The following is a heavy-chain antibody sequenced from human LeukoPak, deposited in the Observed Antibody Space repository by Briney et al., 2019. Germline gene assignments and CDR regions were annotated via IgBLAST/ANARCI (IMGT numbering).Heavy chain of an antibody. V-gene: IGHV3-30*02. Sequence: PGGSLRLSCAASGFTFSSYGMHWVRQAPGKGLEWVAFIRYDGSNKYYADSVKGRFTISRDNSKNTLYLQMNSLRAEDTAVYYCAKGGATRYYYYYYMDVWGKGTTVTVSS. CDR3: AKGGATRYYYYYYMDV. D-gene: IGHD1-26*01. CDR2: IRYDGSNK. J-gene: IGHJ6*03. CDR1: GFTFSSYG.